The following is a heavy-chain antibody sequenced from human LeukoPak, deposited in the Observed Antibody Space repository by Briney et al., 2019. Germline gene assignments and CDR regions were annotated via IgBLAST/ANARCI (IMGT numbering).Heavy chain of an antibody. V-gene: IGHV1-18*01. CDR1: GYTFTSYG. CDR2: ISAYNGNT. CDR3: SLGYCNSTSCYVFDY. J-gene: IGHJ4*02. D-gene: IGHD2-2*01. Sequence: ASVKVSCKASGYTFTSYGISWVRQAPGQGLEWMGWISAYNGNTNYAQKLQGRVTMTTDTSTSTAYMELRSLRSDDTAVYYCSLGYCNSTSCYVFDYWGEGTLVTVSS.